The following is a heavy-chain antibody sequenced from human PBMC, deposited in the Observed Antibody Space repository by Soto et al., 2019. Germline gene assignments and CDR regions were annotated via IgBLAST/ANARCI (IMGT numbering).Heavy chain of an antibody. CDR3: ARDWGYCSGGTCYTVLDY. J-gene: IGHJ4*02. D-gene: IGHD2-15*01. V-gene: IGHV3-7*01. Sequence: EVQLVESGGGLVQPGGSLRLSCAASGFTFNTYYMNWVRQAPGKGLEWVANIKQDRSEKYYMDSVRGRFTISRDNAKSSLSLQMNSLRAEDTAVYYCARDWGYCSGGTCYTVLDYWGQGTLVTVSS. CDR2: IKQDRSEK. CDR1: GFTFNTYY.